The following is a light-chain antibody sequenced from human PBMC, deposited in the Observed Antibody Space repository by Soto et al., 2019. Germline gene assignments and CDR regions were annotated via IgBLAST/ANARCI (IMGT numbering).Light chain of an antibody. Sequence: EIVLTQSPGTLSLSPGERATLPCRASQSVSSSYLAWYQQKPGQAPRLLIYGASSRATGIPDRFSGSGSGTDFTLIISRLDPEDFAVYYCQQYGSSPPWTFGQGTKVEIK. CDR2: GAS. CDR1: QSVSSSY. J-gene: IGKJ1*01. CDR3: QQYGSSPPWT. V-gene: IGKV3-20*01.